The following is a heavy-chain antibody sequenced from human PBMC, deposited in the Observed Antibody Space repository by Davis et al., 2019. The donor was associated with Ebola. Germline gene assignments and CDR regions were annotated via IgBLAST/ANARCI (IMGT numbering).Heavy chain of an antibody. V-gene: IGHV1-3*01. CDR1: GYTFTSYD. Sequence: ASVKVSCKASGYTFTSYDINWVRQATGQGLEWMGWINAGNGNTKYSQKFQGRVTITRDTSASTAYMELSSLRSEDTAVYYCARSTMVRGIWPWGQGTLVTVSS. CDR2: INAGNGNT. D-gene: IGHD3-10*01. CDR3: ARSTMVRGIWP. J-gene: IGHJ5*02.